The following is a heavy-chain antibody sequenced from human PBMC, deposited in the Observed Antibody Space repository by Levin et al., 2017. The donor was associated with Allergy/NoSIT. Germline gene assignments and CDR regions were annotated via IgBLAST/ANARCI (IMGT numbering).Heavy chain of an antibody. CDR2: ISYDGSNK. CDR3: ARDDHGDYYYYYMDV. V-gene: IGHV3-30*03. D-gene: IGHD4-17*01. Sequence: SCAASGFTFSSFAMHWVRQAPGKGLEWVAVISYDGSNKYYADSMKGRFTISRDNSKNTLYLQINSLRAEDTAVYYCARDDHGDYYYYYMDVWGKGTTVTVSS. CDR1: GFTFSSFA. J-gene: IGHJ6*03.